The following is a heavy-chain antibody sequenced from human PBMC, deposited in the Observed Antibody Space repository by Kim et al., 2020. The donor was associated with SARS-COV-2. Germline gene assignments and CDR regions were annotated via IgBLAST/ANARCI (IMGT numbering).Heavy chain of an antibody. J-gene: IGHJ4*02. V-gene: IGHV3-74*01. CDR1: GFTFSSDW. D-gene: IGHD6-19*01. Sequence: GGSLRLSCAGSGFTFSSDWMHWVRQAPGKGLEWVSRINTDGSFTTNADSVKGRFTISRDNAKNTLYLQMNSLRAEDTAVYYCARFCSDWSLSSWGQGTLVTVSS. CDR2: INTDGSFT. CDR3: ARFCSDWSLSS.